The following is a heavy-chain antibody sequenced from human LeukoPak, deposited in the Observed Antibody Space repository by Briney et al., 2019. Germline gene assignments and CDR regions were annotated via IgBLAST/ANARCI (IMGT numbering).Heavy chain of an antibody. CDR2: ISGSGGST. D-gene: IGHD3-16*01. Sequence: GSLRLSCAASGFTFSSYAMSWVRQAPGKGLEWVSAISGSGGSTYYADSVKGRFTISRDNSKNTLYLQMNSLRAEDTAVYYCAKDWVYYYGMDVWGQGTTVTVSS. V-gene: IGHV3-23*01. CDR1: GFTFSSYA. J-gene: IGHJ6*02. CDR3: AKDWVYYYGMDV.